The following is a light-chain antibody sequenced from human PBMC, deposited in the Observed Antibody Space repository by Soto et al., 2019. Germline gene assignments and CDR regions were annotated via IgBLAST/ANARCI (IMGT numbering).Light chain of an antibody. CDR3: QSYDSSLSVVV. CDR2: EVT. V-gene: IGLV2-8*01. J-gene: IGLJ2*01. Sequence: QSVLTQPPSASGSPGQSVTISCTGTSSDVGGYNYVSWYQQHPGKAPKLMIYEVTKRPSGVPDRFSGSKSGNTASLTVSGLQAEDEADYYCQSYDSSLSVVVFGGGTKLTVL. CDR1: SSDVGGYNY.